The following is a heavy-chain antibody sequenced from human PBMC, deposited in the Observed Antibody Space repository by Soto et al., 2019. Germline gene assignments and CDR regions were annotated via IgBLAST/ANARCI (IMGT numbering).Heavy chain of an antibody. Sequence: PSGTLSLTCAFYVGSYIGYYWIGIRQPPGKGLDWIGEINHIGSTNYNPTLKSRVTISVDTSKNQFDLKLSSVTAADTAVYYCARASDSGGDCHIDYWGQGTLVTVSS. CDR1: VGSYIGYY. CDR3: ARASDSGGDCHIDY. CDR2: INHIGST. J-gene: IGHJ4*02. V-gene: IGHV4-34*01. D-gene: IGHD2-21*02.